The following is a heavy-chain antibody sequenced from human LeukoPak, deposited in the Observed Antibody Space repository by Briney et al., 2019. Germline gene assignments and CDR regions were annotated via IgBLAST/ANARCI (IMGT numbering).Heavy chain of an antibody. CDR3: AKDTRSSWYECLDY. D-gene: IGHD6-13*01. J-gene: IGHJ4*02. CDR2: ISWNSGSI. Sequence: PGGSLRLSCAASGFTFRDYWMHWIRQAPGKGLEWVSGISWNSGSIGYADSVKGRFTISRDNAKNSLYLQMNSLRAEDTALYYCAKDTRSSWYECLDYWGQGTLVTVSS. CDR1: GFTFRDYW. V-gene: IGHV3-9*01.